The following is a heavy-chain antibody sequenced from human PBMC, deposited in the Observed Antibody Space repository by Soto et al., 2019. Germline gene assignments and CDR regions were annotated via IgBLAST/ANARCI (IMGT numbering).Heavy chain of an antibody. CDR3: DSYSLYGMDV. CDR1: GGSISSGYYY. Sequence: SETLSLTCSVSGGSISSGYYYWSWIRQPPGKGLEWIGNIYYSGNTYYNPSLKSRLIISIDTSKNQFSLKVVSVTAADTAVHDCDSYSLYGMDVWGQGSTVTVSS. D-gene: IGHD2-21*01. CDR2: IYYSGNT. J-gene: IGHJ6*02. V-gene: IGHV4-30-4*01.